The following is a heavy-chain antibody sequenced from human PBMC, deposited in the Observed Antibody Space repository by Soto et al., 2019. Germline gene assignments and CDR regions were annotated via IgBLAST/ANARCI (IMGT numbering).Heavy chain of an antibody. Sequence: QVQLVESGGGVVQSERSLRVSCAASGFTFSGHAMHWVRQAPGKGLEWVAQIWSDGGNKYYADSVKGRFTISRDNSKNTLLLQMNSLRAEDTAVYYCARDGQEGTPYGMDVWGQGTTVTVSS. CDR3: ARDGQEGTPYGMDV. V-gene: IGHV3-33*01. CDR2: IWSDGGNK. J-gene: IGHJ6*02. D-gene: IGHD3-10*01. CDR1: GFTFSGHA.